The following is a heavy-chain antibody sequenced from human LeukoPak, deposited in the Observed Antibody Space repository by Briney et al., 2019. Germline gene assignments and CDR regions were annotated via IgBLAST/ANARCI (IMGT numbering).Heavy chain of an antibody. D-gene: IGHD2-15*01. CDR1: GYTFTSYG. V-gene: IGHV1-18*01. CDR2: ISAYNGNT. CDR3: ARDDRGGPTIDLEGY. Sequence: GASVKVSCKASGYTFTSYGISWVRQAPGQGLEWMGWISAYNGNTNYAQKLQGRVTMTTDTSTSTAYMELRSLRSDDTAVYYCARDDRGGPTIDLEGYWGQGTLVTVSS. J-gene: IGHJ4*02.